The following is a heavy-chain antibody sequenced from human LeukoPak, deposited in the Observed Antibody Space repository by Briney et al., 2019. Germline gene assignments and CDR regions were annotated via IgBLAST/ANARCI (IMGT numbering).Heavy chain of an antibody. Sequence: SETLSLTCTVSGGSISSSSYYWGWIRQPPGKGLEGIGRIYYSGSTYYNPSLKSRVTISVDPSKNQFSLKLSSVTAADTAVYYCARALADWNYVHYYFDYWGQGTLVTVSS. CDR3: ARALADWNYVHYYFDY. D-gene: IGHD1-7*01. J-gene: IGHJ4*02. CDR2: IYYSGST. V-gene: IGHV4-39*01. CDR1: GGSISSSSYY.